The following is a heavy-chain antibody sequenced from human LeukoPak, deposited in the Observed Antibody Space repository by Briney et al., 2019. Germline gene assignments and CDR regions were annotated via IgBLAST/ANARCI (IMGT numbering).Heavy chain of an antibody. CDR1: GFTFSSYE. D-gene: IGHD3-16*02. J-gene: IGHJ4*02. V-gene: IGHV3-48*03. CDR3: ARGIFTFGGVIANFDY. Sequence: TGGSLRLSCAASGFTFSSYEMNWVRQAPGKGLEWVSYISSSGSTIYYADSVKSRFTISRDNAKNSLYLQMNSVRAEDTAVYYCARGIFTFGGVIANFDYWGQGTLVTVSS. CDR2: ISSSGSTI.